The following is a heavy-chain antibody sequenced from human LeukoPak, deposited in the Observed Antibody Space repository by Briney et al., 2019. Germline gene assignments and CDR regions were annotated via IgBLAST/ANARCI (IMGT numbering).Heavy chain of an antibody. V-gene: IGHV4-59*01. CDR3: ARGDYDILTGWNYYYGMDV. D-gene: IGHD3-9*01. CDR1: GGSTSSYY. Sequence: SETLSLTCIVSGGSTSSYYWSWIRQPPGKGLEWIGYIYNSESTNYNPSLKSRVTISVDTSKNEFSLKVRSVTAADTAVYYCARGDYDILTGWNYYYGMDVWGQGTTVTVSS. CDR2: IYNSEST. J-gene: IGHJ6*02.